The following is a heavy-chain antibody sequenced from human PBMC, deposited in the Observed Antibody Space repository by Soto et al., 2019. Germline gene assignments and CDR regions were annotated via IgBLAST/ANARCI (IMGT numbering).Heavy chain of an antibody. J-gene: IGHJ4*02. CDR3: ARDQTVFRHGYSDH. D-gene: IGHD5-18*01. CDR1: GFRFSSHS. CDR2: IGDDPSYV. V-gene: IGHV3-21*06. Sequence: EVQLVESGGGLVKPGGSLRLSCAASGFRFSSHSMDWVRQAPGKGLEWVSTIGDDPSYVYYADSVRGRFTISRDTAKNSLFLQMDNRRVEDMGVYYCARDQTVFRHGYSDHWGQGTLVTVSS.